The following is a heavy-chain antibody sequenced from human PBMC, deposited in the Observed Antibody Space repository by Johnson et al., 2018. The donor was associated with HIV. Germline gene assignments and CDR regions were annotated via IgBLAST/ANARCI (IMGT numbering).Heavy chain of an antibody. CDR1: GFTFSSYW. Sequence: VQLVESGGGLVQPGGSLRLSCAASGFTFSSYWMSWVRQAPGPGLEWVANIKRDGSETFYGDSATGRFTISRDNAKNSLYLQMNSLRVEDTAMYYCVRDFGHWDDAFGFWGRGTKVTVSS. CDR3: VRDFGHWDDAFGF. CDR2: IKRDGSET. D-gene: IGHD7-27*01. J-gene: IGHJ3*01. V-gene: IGHV3-7*05.